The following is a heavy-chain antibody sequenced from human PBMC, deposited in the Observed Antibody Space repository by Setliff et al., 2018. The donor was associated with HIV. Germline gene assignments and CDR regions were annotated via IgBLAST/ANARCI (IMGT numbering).Heavy chain of an antibody. CDR1: GGSFSHYF. J-gene: IGHJ4*02. CDR3: TRAQIAAPRPFDY. D-gene: IGHD2-21*01. V-gene: IGHV4-34*01. CDR2: VNHKGVA. Sequence: SETLSLTCTVYGGSFTNGGSFSHYFCAWIRQSPGKGLEWIGEVNHKGVANYSPSLMRRATISADTSKNQFSLRLSSVTAADTALYFCTRAQIAAPRPFDYWGQGTLVTVSS.